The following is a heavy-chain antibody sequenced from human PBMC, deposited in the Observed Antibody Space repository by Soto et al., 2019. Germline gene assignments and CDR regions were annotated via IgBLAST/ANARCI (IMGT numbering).Heavy chain of an antibody. CDR3: ARRTADYYDSSGYYYGYGMDV. CDR2: IIPIFGTA. CDR1: GGTFSSYA. V-gene: IGHV1-69*13. Sequence: SVKVSCKASGGTFSSYAISWVRQAPGQGLEWMGGIIPIFGTADYAQKFQGRVTITADESTSTAYMELSSLRSEDTAVYYCARRTADYYDSSGYYYGYGMDVWGQGTTVTVSS. D-gene: IGHD3-22*01. J-gene: IGHJ6*02.